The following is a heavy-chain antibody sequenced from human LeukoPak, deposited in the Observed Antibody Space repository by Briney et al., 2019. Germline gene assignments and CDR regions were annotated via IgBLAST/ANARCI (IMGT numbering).Heavy chain of an antibody. CDR3: ARDRRYYYDSSGYYLMDV. D-gene: IGHD3-22*01. V-gene: IGHV7-4-1*02. Sequence: ASVKVSCKASGYTFTSFGLNWVRQAPGQGLEWMGRINTNTGNSTYAQGFTGRFVFSLDTSVSTAYLQISSLKAEDTAVHYCARDRRYYYDSSGYYLMDVWGQGTTVTVSS. J-gene: IGHJ6*02. CDR2: INTNTGNS. CDR1: GYTFTSFG.